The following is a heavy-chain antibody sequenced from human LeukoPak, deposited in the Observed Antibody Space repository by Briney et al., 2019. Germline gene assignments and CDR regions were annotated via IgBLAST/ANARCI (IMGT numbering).Heavy chain of an antibody. D-gene: IGHD3-22*01. J-gene: IGHJ4*02. CDR2: IRYDGSNK. Sequence: GGSLRLSCAASGFTFSSYGMHWVRQAPGKGLEWVAFIRYDGSNKYYADSAKGRFTISRDNSKNTLYLQMNNLRAEDTAVYYCARDVSVVVLSSTPTQIDYWGQGTLVTVSS. V-gene: IGHV3-30*02. CDR3: ARDVSVVVLSSTPTQIDY. CDR1: GFTFSSYG.